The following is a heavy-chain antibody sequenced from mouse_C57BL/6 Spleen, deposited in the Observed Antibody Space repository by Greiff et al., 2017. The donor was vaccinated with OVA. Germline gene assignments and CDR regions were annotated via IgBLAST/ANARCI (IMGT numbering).Heavy chain of an antibody. CDR2: IYPRSGNT. V-gene: IGHV1-81*01. CDR1: GYTFTSYG. J-gene: IGHJ4*01. D-gene: IGHD4-1*01. Sequence: QVQLQQSGAELARPGASVKLSCKASGYTFTSYGISWVKQRTGQGLEWIGEIYPRSGNTYYNEKFKGKATLTADKSSSTAYMELRSPTSEDSAVYFCASELGNYYAMDYWGQGTSVTVSS. CDR3: ASELGNYYAMDY.